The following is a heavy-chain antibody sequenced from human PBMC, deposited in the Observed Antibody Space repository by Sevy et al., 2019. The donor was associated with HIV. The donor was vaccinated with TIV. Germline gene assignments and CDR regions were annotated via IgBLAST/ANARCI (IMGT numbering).Heavy chain of an antibody. CDR2: ISYDGSNK. CDR1: GFTFSSYG. V-gene: IGHV3-30*03. D-gene: IGHD3-22*01. CDR3: ATEGPSTLFVYYDNPRGCFDY. Sequence: GGSLRLSCAASGFTFSSYGMHWVRQAPGKGLEWVAVISYDGSNKYYADSVKGRFSIARDKSKNTLYLQINSLRAEERAVYYCATEGPSTLFVYYDNPRGCFDYWGQGTLVTVSS. J-gene: IGHJ4*03.